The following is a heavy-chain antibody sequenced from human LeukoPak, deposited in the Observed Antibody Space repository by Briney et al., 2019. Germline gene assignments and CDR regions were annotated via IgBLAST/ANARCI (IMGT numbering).Heavy chain of an antibody. CDR1: GFTFSAFA. D-gene: IGHD3-22*01. Sequence: QPGGSLRLSCAASGFTFSAFAMSWVRQAPGKGLEWVSAISGSGGSTYYADSVKGRFTISRDNSKNTLYVQMNSLRAEDTAVYYCANCGYYYDSSGYLDYWGQGTLVTVSS. CDR3: ANCGYYYDSSGYLDY. V-gene: IGHV3-23*01. CDR2: ISGSGGST. J-gene: IGHJ4*02.